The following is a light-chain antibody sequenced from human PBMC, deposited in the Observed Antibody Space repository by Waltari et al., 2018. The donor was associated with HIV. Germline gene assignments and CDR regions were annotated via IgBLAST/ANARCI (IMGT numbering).Light chain of an antibody. CDR3: AALDDRLNGWV. CDR2: SSN. Sequence: QSVLTQPPSASGTPGQRVTISCSGSSSNIGINPVNWYQHPPGTAPKLLIYSSNQLHSGVPDRFSGSKSGTSSSLAISGLQSEDEADYDCAALDDRLNGWVFGGGTKLTVL. J-gene: IGLJ3*02. V-gene: IGLV1-44*01. CDR1: SSNIGINP.